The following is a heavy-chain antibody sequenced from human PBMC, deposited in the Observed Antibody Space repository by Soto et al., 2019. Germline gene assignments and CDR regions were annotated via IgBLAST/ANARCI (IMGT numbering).Heavy chain of an antibody. V-gene: IGHV3-73*01. D-gene: IGHD3-10*01. J-gene: IGHJ5*02. CDR1: GFTFSGSA. CDR3: TSLRYGSGRYNWFAP. Sequence: GWSLRLSCAASGFTFSGSAMHWVRQASGKGLEWVGRIRSKANSYATAYAASVKGRFTISRDDSKNTAYLQMNSLKTEDTAVYYCTSLRYGSGRYNWFAPCGQGTLVTASS. CDR2: IRSKANSYAT.